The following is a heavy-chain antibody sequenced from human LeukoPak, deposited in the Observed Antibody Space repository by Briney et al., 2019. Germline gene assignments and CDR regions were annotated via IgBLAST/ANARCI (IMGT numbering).Heavy chain of an antibody. Sequence: SETLSLTCNVSGVSISSSSYYWGWIRQPPGQGLEWIGSIYYSGSTYYNPSLRSRVTMSVDTSKNQLTLSVSSVTAADTAIYYCATDTSGYQGLDYWGQGTLVTASS. CDR2: IYYSGST. D-gene: IGHD3-22*01. J-gene: IGHJ4*02. CDR3: ATDTSGYQGLDY. CDR1: GVSISSSSYY. V-gene: IGHV4-39*01.